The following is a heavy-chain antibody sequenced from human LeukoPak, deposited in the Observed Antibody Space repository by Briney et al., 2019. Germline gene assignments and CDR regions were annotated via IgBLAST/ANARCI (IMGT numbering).Heavy chain of an antibody. D-gene: IGHD6-13*01. CDR3: AKGLEQQLVPDFDY. V-gene: IGHV3-9*03. CDR2: ISWNIGSL. Sequence: SLRLSCAASGFTFDDYAMHWVRHAPGKGLEWGLGISWNIGSLGYADSGKGRFTISRDNAKNSLYLQMNSLRAEDMALYYCAKGLEQQLVPDFDYWGQGTLVTVSS. J-gene: IGHJ4*02. CDR1: GFTFDDYA.